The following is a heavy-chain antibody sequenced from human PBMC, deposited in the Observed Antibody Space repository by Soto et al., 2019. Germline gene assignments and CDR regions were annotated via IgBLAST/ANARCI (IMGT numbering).Heavy chain of an antibody. Sequence: QITLKESGPTLVKPTQTLTLTCTFSGFSLSTNAVNVGWIRQPPGKALEWLALIYWDDDKRYSPSLKNRLTITKDTSKNQVVLTRTHMDPVDTATYYCAHSHALGGFDYWGQGTLVTVSS. D-gene: IGHD3-16*01. CDR3: AHSHALGGFDY. V-gene: IGHV2-5*02. CDR2: IYWDDDK. J-gene: IGHJ4*02. CDR1: GFSLSTNAVN.